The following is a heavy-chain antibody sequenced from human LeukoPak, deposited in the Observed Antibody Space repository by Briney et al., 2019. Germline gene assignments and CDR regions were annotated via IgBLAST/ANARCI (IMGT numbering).Heavy chain of an antibody. J-gene: IGHJ4*02. CDR2: IYHSGST. Sequence: SETLSLTCTVSGYSISSGYYWGWNRQPPGKGLEWIGSIYHSGSTYYNPSLKSRVTISVDTSKNQFSLKLSSVTAADTAVYYCAREGLRLIDYWGQGTLVTVSS. D-gene: IGHD5-12*01. V-gene: IGHV4-38-2*02. CDR1: GYSISSGYY. CDR3: AREGLRLIDY.